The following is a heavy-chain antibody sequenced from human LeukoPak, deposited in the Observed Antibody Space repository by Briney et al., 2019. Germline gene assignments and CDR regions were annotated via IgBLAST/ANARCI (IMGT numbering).Heavy chain of an antibody. CDR3: ATDIDY. V-gene: IGHV1-69*04. CDR2: IIPILGIA. J-gene: IGHJ4*02. Sequence: SVKVSCKASGYSFTSYALHWVRQAPGQGLEWMGRIIPILGIANYAQKFQGRVTITADKSTSTAYMELSSLRSEDTAVYYCATDIDYWGQGTLVTVSS. CDR1: GYSFTSYA.